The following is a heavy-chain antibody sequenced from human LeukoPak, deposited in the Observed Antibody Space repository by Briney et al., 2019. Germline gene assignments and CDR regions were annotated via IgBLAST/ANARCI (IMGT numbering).Heavy chain of an antibody. D-gene: IGHD2-2*01. J-gene: IGHJ4*02. Sequence: SETLSLTCTVSGGSISSGDYYWSWIRQPPGKGLEWIGYIYYSGSTYYNPSLKSRVTISVGTSKNQFSLKLSSVTAADTAVYYCARGVGPAAMLGVLFDYWGQGTLVTVSS. V-gene: IGHV4-30-4*01. CDR2: IYYSGST. CDR3: ARGVGPAAMLGVLFDY. CDR1: GGSISSGDYY.